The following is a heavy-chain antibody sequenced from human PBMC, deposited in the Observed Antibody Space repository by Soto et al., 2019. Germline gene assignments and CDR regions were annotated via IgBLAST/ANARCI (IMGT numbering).Heavy chain of an antibody. CDR1: GYTFTSYG. CDR2: ISAYNGNT. Sequence: QVQLVQSGAEVKKPGASVKVSCKASGYTFTSYGISCVRQAPGQGLEWMGWISAYNGNTNYAQKLQSRGTMTADTSRSTAYMELRSLRSDDTAVYYGAGAPEIFEYWGQGTRVTVSS. CDR3: AGAPEIFEY. J-gene: IGHJ4*02. V-gene: IGHV1-18*01.